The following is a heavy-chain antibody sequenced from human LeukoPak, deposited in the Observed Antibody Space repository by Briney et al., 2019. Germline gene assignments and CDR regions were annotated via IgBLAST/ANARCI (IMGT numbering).Heavy chain of an antibody. CDR2: ISTYGGHT. CDR3: ARDGPGAVAGPYS. CDR1: GYTLISYV. V-gene: IGHV1-18*01. D-gene: IGHD6-19*01. J-gene: IGHJ3*01. Sequence: ASVKVSCKASGYTLISYVIGGVRQAPGQGLEWMGCISTYGGHTSYAQQFQHRVTLNKDTYTSTAYMELRSLRSDDTDVYYCARDGPGAVAGPYSWGQGTMVTVSS.